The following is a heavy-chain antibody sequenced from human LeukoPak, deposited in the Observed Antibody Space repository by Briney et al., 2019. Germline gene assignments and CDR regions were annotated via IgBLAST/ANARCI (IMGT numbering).Heavy chain of an antibody. J-gene: IGHJ6*02. Sequence: GGSLRLSCAASGFTFSSYAMTWVRQAPGKGLEWVSSISGSGANTYYVGSVKGRFTISRDNSKNTVHLQMSSLRAEDTAVYHCARVLKGESGALGVDVWGQGTTVTVSS. D-gene: IGHD1-26*01. CDR2: ISGSGANT. CDR3: ARVLKGESGALGVDV. V-gene: IGHV3-23*01. CDR1: GFTFSSYA.